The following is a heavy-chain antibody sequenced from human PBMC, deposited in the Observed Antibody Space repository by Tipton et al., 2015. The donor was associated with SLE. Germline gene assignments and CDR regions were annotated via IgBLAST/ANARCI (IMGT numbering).Heavy chain of an antibody. J-gene: IGHJ6*02. CDR1: GGSITSSSYY. D-gene: IGHD2-2*01. CDR3: ARGVRQYPYNYYGMDV. CDR2: IYYRGST. V-gene: IGHV4-39*07. Sequence: LRLSCAVYGGSITSSSYYWAWIRQSPGERVEWIGEIYYRGSTNYNPSLESRVTISVDTSKNQFSLKLSSVTAADTAVYYCARGVRQYPYNYYGMDVWGQGTTVTVSS.